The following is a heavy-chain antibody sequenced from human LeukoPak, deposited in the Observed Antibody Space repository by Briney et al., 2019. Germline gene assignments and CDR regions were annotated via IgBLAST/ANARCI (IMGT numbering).Heavy chain of an antibody. V-gene: IGHV1-8*03. CDR1: GYTFTSYD. CDR3: ARVRIVGAQSNWYFDY. CDR2: MNPNSGNT. D-gene: IGHD1-26*01. J-gene: IGHJ4*02. Sequence: GASVKVSCKASGYTFTSYDINWVRQATGQGLEWMGWMNPNSGNTGYAQKFQGRVTITRNTSISTAYMELSSLRSEDTAVYYCARVRIVGAQSNWYFDYWGQGTLVTVSS.